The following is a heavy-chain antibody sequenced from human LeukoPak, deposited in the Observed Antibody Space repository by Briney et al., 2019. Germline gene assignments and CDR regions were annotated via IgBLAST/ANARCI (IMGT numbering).Heavy chain of an antibody. CDR2: ISWNSDNI. J-gene: IGHJ4*02. CDR1: GFTFDDYA. D-gene: IGHD6-19*01. CDR3: ARGGRQWLERNFDY. V-gene: IGHV3-9*01. Sequence: GGSLRLSCAASGFTFDDYAMHWVRQAPGKGLEWVSGISWNSDNIGYADSVKGRFTISRDNAKNSLYLQMNSLRAEDTAVYYCARGGRQWLERNFDYWGQGTLVTVSS.